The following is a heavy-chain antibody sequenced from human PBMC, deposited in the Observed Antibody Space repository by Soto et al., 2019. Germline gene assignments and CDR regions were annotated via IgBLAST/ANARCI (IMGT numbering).Heavy chain of an antibody. Sequence: PSETLSLTCAIYGGSLSGYYWSWIRQTPGKGLEWIGEINHSGSPNYNPSLKSRVTISVDTSKNQFSLKFKSVTAAGTAVYYCARGSGRTGAKFDPWGQGTLVTVSS. J-gene: IGHJ5*02. CDR2: INHSGSP. D-gene: IGHD2-15*01. V-gene: IGHV4-34*01. CDR1: GGSLSGYY. CDR3: ARGSGRTGAKFDP.